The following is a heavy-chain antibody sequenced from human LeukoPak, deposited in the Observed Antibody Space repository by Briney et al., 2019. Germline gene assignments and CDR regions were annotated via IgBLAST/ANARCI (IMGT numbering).Heavy chain of an antibody. D-gene: IGHD2-15*01. V-gene: IGHV1-2*02. J-gene: IGHJ5*02. CDR3: ARADIVVVVAPNWFDP. Sequence: ASVKVSCKASGYTFTGYYMHWVRQAPGQGLEWMGWINPNSGGTNYAQKFQGRVTMTRDTSISTAYMELSRLRSDVTAVYYCARADIVVVVAPNWFDPWGQGTLVTVSS. CDR2: INPNSGGT. CDR1: GYTFTGYY.